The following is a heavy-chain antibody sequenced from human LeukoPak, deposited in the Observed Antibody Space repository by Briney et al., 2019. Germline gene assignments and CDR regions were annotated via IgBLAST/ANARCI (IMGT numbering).Heavy chain of an antibody. CDR2: INGGVENT. Sequence: ASVKVSCKASGYTFTNYAIHWVRQAPGQRLEWMGQINGGVENTKYSQRFQGRVTITRDISATTAYMELRSLKSEDTAVYYCARAEVLLSFGHNKHCLDVWGQGTTVTVCS. D-gene: IGHD3-10*01. J-gene: IGHJ6*02. CDR3: ARAEVLLSFGHNKHCLDV. CDR1: GYTFTNYA. V-gene: IGHV1-3*01.